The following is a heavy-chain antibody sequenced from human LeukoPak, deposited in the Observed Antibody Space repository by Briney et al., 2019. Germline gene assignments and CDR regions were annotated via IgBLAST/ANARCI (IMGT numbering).Heavy chain of an antibody. J-gene: IGHJ4*02. D-gene: IGHD6-19*01. CDR2: ISSSSSYI. Sequence: PGGSLRLSCAAHGFTFSSYSMNWVRQAPGKGLEWVSSISSSSSYIYYADSVKGRFTISRDNAKNSLYLQMNSLRAEDTAVYYCARESWTVAGSFDYWGQGTLVTVSS. CDR1: GFTFSSYS. V-gene: IGHV3-21*01. CDR3: ARESWTVAGSFDY.